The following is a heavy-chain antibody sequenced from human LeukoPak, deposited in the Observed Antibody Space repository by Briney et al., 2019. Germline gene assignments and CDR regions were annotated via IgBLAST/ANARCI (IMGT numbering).Heavy chain of an antibody. D-gene: IGHD1-14*01. J-gene: IGHJ4*02. CDR1: GFTFSSYA. CDR3: ARGESRIYY. CDR2: IEQDGSEK. V-gene: IGHV3-7*01. Sequence: QPGGSLRLSCAASGFTFSSYAMSWVRQAPGKGLGWVANIEQDGSEKYYVDSVKGRFTISRDNAKNSLYLQMNSLRAEDTAVYYCARGESRIYYWGQGTLVTVSS.